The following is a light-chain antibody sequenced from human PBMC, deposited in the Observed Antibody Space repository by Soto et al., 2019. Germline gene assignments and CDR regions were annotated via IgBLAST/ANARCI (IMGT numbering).Light chain of an antibody. V-gene: IGLV2-8*01. CDR3: TAFAGRNKLL. CDR1: SSDVGGYNY. CDR2: EVA. Sequence: QSVLTQPPSASGSPGQSVTISCTGTSSDVGGYNYVSWYQQRAGKAPKLMIYEVAKRPSGVPDRFSGSKSANTASLTVSGLQAEDEADYYCTAFAGRNKLLFGGGTKVTVL. J-gene: IGLJ3*02.